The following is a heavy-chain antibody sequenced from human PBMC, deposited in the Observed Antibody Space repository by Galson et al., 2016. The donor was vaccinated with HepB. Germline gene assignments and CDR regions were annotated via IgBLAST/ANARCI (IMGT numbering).Heavy chain of an antibody. D-gene: IGHD6-13*01. V-gene: IGHV4-39*01. Sequence: ETMSLTCTVSGGSISSSNYYWGWIRQPPGKGLEWIGNNYYSGSTYNNPSLKSRVTISVDTSKNQFSLKLRSVTAADTAVYYCASLFYSSSWYKGWFDPWGQGTLVTFSS. CDR1: GGSISSSNYY. J-gene: IGHJ5*02. CDR2: NYYSGST. CDR3: ASLFYSSSWYKGWFDP.